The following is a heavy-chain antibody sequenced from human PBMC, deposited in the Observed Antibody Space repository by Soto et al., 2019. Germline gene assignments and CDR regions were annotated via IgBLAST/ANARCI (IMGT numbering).Heavy chain of an antibody. V-gene: IGHV4-39*07. CDR3: ARTRGSAVYFYFYGLDV. D-gene: IGHD3-10*01. CDR2: TYSSGGA. Sequence: QLLLQESGPGLVKPSETLSLTCSISGGSINGNNYSWGWIRQPPGRGLEWIGNTYSSGGAYYDPSFNSPASIPVDTSKCQVFRKLTSVTAADTAIYYCARTRGSAVYFYFYGLDVWGQGTTVTVSS. J-gene: IGHJ6*02. CDR1: GGSINGNNYS.